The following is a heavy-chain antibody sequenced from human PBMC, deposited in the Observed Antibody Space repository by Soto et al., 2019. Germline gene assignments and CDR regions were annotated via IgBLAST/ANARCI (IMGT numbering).Heavy chain of an antibody. V-gene: IGHV1-2*04. J-gene: IGHJ1*01. CDR2: INPNSGGT. CDR3: AKVVGFSNPRDESPEH. Sequence: ASVKVSCKASGYTFTGYYMHWVRQAPGQGLEWMGWINPNSGGTNYAQKFQGWVTMTRDTSISTAYMELSRLRSDDTAVYYCAKVVGFSNPRDESPEHWGQGTLVTVSS. D-gene: IGHD2-2*03. CDR1: GYTFTGYY.